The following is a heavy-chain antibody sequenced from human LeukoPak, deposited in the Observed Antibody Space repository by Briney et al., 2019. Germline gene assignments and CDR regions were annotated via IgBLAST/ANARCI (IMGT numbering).Heavy chain of an antibody. Sequence: GSLRLSCAASGFTFSTYAMTWVRQAPGKGLEWVSTIGGSGDTTYYADSVKGRFTISRDNSKNTLHLQMNSLRAEDTAVYYCAKDRPYDYDSGTSRIDYWGQGTLVTVSS. V-gene: IGHV3-23*01. CDR1: GFTFSTYA. D-gene: IGHD3-16*02. CDR3: AKDRPYDYDSGTSRIDY. J-gene: IGHJ4*02. CDR2: IGGSGDTT.